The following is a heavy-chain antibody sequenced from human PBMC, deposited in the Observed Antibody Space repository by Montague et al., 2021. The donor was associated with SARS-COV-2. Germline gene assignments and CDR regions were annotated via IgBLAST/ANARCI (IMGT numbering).Heavy chain of an antibody. CDR3: TGADNYGS. V-gene: IGHV3-23*01. CDR2: ISGSGGSP. CDR1: GFTFSSFT. D-gene: IGHD4-17*01. Sequence: SLRLSCAASGFTFSSFTMRLVRLAPGKGLEWVSTISGSGGSPWYADSVKGRFTISRDNSKSTLFLQMNSLRAEDTALYYCTGADNYGSWGRGTLVTVSS. J-gene: IGHJ5*02.